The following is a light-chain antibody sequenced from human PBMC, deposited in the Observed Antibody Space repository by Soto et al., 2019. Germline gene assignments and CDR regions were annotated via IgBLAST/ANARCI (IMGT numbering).Light chain of an antibody. J-gene: IGKJ1*01. V-gene: IGKV3-15*01. Sequence: EIVMTQSPATLSVSPGERATLSCRASQSVSSNLAWYQQKPGQAPSLLIYGASTRATGIPARFSGSGSGTEFTLTISSLQSEDFAVYYCQQYNNWPQTFGKGTKVEI. CDR1: QSVSSN. CDR3: QQYNNWPQT. CDR2: GAS.